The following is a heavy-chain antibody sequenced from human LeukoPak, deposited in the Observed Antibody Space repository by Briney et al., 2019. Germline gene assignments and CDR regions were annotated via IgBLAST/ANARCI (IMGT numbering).Heavy chain of an antibody. CDR2: IYSDGST. J-gene: IGHJ4*02. CDR1: GFTVSNKY. Sequence: GGSLRLSCATSGFTVSNKYMTWVRQAPGKGLGWVSVIYSDGSTYYADSVRGRFTISRDNTKNTLYLQMNSLRAEDTAVYYCARVQDSGLFRWYWGQGTLVTVSS. V-gene: IGHV3-66*01. CDR3: ARVQDSGLFRWY. D-gene: IGHD1-26*01.